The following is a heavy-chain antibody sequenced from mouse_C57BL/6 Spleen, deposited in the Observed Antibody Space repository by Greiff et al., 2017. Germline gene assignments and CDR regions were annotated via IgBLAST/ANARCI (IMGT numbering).Heavy chain of an antibody. J-gene: IGHJ4*01. CDR2: IYPGDGDT. D-gene: IGHD4-1*01. Sequence: QVQLQQSGPELVKPGASVKISCKASGYAFSSSWMNWVKQRPGKGLEWIGRIYPGDGDTNYNGKFKGKATLTADKSSSTAYMQLSSLTSEDSAVYFCARSGLGYYYAMDYWGQGTSVTVSS. V-gene: IGHV1-82*01. CDR1: GYAFSSSW. CDR3: ARSGLGYYYAMDY.